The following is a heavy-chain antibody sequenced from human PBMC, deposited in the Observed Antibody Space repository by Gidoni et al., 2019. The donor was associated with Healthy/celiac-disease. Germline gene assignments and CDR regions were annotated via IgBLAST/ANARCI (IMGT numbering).Heavy chain of an antibody. J-gene: IGHJ4*02. Sequence: EVQLVELGGGLVKLGGSLRLPCEASGCTFSTAWMSWVRQAPGTGLEWVGRIKSKTDGGTTDYAAPVKGRFTISRDDSKNTLYLQMNSLKTEDTAVYYCTTDRYSSGWYDFDYWGQGTLVTVSS. CDR2: IKSKTDGGTT. CDR3: TTDRYSSGWYDFDY. D-gene: IGHD6-19*01. V-gene: IGHV3-15*01. CDR1: GCTFSTAW.